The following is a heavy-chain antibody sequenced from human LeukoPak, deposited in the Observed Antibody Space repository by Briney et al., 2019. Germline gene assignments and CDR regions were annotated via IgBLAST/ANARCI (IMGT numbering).Heavy chain of an antibody. J-gene: IGHJ4*02. CDR3: ARSLRAYFWSGPGI. D-gene: IGHD3-3*01. V-gene: IGHV7-4-1*02. CDR1: GYTFTSYA. CDR2: INTNTGNP. Sequence: ASVKVSCKASGYTFTSYAMNWVRQAPGQGLEWMGWINTNTGNPTYAQGFTGRFVFSLDTSVSTAYLQISSLKAEDTAVYYCARSLRAYFWSGPGIWGQGTLVTVSS.